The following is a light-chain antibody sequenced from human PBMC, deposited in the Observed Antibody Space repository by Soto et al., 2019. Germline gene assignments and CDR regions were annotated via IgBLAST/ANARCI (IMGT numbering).Light chain of an antibody. CDR1: QSVSRN. CDR3: QQYGSSLFT. J-gene: IGKJ3*01. Sequence: EIVMTQSPATLSVSPGERATLSCRASQSVSRNLAWYQQKPGQAPRVLIYGTSIRASGVPERFSGGGSGTDFTLTITRLEPEDFAVYYCQQYGSSLFTFGPGTKVDFK. V-gene: IGKV3-20*01. CDR2: GTS.